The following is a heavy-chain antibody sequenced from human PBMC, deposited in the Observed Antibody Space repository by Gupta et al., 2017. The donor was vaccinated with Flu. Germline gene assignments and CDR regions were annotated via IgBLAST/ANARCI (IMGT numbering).Heavy chain of an antibody. Sequence: VRQAPGKGLEWVSSISGSGDSTYYADSVKGRFTISRDNSKNTLSLQMNSLRAEDTAVYYCAKIAARVSRMSDSWGQGTLVTVSS. D-gene: IGHD6-6*01. J-gene: IGHJ4*02. CDR2: ISGSGDST. V-gene: IGHV3-23*01. CDR3: AKIAARVSRMSDS.